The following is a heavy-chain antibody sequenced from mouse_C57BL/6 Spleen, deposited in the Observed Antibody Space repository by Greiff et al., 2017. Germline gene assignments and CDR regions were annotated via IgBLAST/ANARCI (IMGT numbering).Heavy chain of an antibody. D-gene: IGHD2-5*01. CDR1: GFTFSSYA. CDR3: ARDEGTIVTYFDY. Sequence: EVVLVESGGGLVKPGGSLKLSCAASGFTFSSYAMSWVRQTPEKRLGWVATISDGGSYTYYPDNVKGRFTISRDNAKNNLYLQMSHLKSEDTAMYYCARDEGTIVTYFDYWGQGTTLTVSS. J-gene: IGHJ2*01. V-gene: IGHV5-4*01. CDR2: ISDGGSYT.